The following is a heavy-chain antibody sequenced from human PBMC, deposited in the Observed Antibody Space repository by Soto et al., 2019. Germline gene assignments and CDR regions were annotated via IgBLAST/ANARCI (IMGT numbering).Heavy chain of an antibody. V-gene: IGHV4-59*01. Sequence: SETLSLTCTVSGGSISSYYWSWIRQPPGKGLEWIGYIYYSGSTNYNPSLKSRVTISVDTSKNQFSLKLSSVTAADTAVYYCARDSGRYWGQGTLVTVSS. CDR3: ARDSGRY. CDR2: IYYSGST. J-gene: IGHJ4*02. CDR1: GGSISSYY.